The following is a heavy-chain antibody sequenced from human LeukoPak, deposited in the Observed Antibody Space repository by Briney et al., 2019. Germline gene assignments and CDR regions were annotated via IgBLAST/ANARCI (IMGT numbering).Heavy chain of an antibody. J-gene: IGHJ6*02. V-gene: IGHV3-23*01. D-gene: IGHD3-10*01. CDR2: ISSSGGTT. CDR1: GFTFSSHA. CDR3: AKAFGSGSLSRVMDV. Sequence: GGSLRLSCAASGFTFSSHAMTWVRQAPGTGLEWVSIISSSGGTTYYADSVKGRFTISRDSSKNTLYLQMDSLRAEDTAVYYCAKAFGSGSLSRVMDVWGQGTTATVSS.